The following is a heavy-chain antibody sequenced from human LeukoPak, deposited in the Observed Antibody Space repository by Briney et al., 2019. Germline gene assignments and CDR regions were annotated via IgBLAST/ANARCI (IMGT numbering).Heavy chain of an antibody. D-gene: IGHD2-2*01. Sequence: SVKVSCKASGFTFTSSAMQWVRQARGQRLECIGWIVVGDGNTNYAQKFQGRVTITTDESTSTAYMELSSLRSEDTAVYYCARDLYCSSTSCENGYYYYYYYMDVWGKGTTVTVSS. CDR2: IVVGDGNT. CDR3: ARDLYCSSTSCENGYYYYYYYMDV. CDR1: GFTFTSSA. J-gene: IGHJ6*03. V-gene: IGHV1-58*02.